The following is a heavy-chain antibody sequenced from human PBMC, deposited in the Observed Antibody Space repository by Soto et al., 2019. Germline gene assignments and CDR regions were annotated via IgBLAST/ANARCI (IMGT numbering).Heavy chain of an antibody. CDR1: GFTVSSNY. J-gene: IGHJ4*02. Sequence: PGGSQRLSCAASGFTVSSNYMSWVRQAPGKGLEWVSVIYSGGSTYYADSVKGRFTISRDNSKNTLYLQMNSLRAEDTAVYYCARGTSDYSNYGVDYWGQGTLVTVSS. V-gene: IGHV3-53*01. CDR2: IYSGGST. D-gene: IGHD4-4*01. CDR3: ARGTSDYSNYGVDY.